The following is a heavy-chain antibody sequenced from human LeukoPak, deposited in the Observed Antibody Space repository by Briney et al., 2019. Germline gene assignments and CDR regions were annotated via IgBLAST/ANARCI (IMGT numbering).Heavy chain of an antibody. D-gene: IGHD2-15*01. CDR1: GFTFSSYS. Sequence: GGSLRLSCAASGFTFSSYSMNWVRQAPGNGLEWVSYISSSSSTIYYADSVKGRFTISRDNAKNSLYLQMNSLRAEDTAVYYCARALYCSGGSCYFSDYWGQGTLVTVSS. J-gene: IGHJ4*02. CDR2: ISSSSSTI. CDR3: ARALYCSGGSCYFSDY. V-gene: IGHV3-48*01.